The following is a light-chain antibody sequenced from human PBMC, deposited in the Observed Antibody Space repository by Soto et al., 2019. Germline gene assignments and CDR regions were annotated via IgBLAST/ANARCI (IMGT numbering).Light chain of an antibody. CDR2: GAS. J-gene: IGKJ4*01. CDR3: QQRSNWLT. CDR1: QSVSNNY. V-gene: IGKV3D-20*02. Sequence: EIVLTQSPGTLSLSPGERAALSCRASQSVSNNYLAWYQQKPGQAPRLLIYGASSRATGIPDGFSGSGSGTDFTLTISSLEPEDFAVYYCQQRSNWLTFSGGTKVDIK.